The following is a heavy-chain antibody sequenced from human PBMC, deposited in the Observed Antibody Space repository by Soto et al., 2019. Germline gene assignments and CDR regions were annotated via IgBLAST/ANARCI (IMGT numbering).Heavy chain of an antibody. J-gene: IGHJ5*02. D-gene: IGHD3-3*02. Sequence: SETLSLTCTVSGGSISSSSYYWGWIRQPPGKGLGWIGSIYYSGSTYYNPSLKSRVTISVDTSKNQFSLKLSSVTAADTAVYYCASPKIAFYNWFDPWGQGTLVTVPQ. CDR3: ASPKIAFYNWFDP. CDR2: IYYSGST. V-gene: IGHV4-39*01. CDR1: GGSISSSSYY.